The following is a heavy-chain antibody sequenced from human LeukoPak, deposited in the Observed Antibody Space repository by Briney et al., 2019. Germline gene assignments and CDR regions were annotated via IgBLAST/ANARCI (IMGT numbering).Heavy chain of an antibody. D-gene: IGHD1-26*01. V-gene: IGHV1-69*13. CDR3: ARLADSGSYHDAFDI. CDR1: GGTSSSYA. Sequence: SVKVSCKASGGTSSSYAISWVRQAPGQGREWMGGIIPIFGTANYAQKFQGRVTITADESTSTAYMELSSLRSGDTAVYYCARLADSGSYHDAFDIWGQGTMVTVSS. J-gene: IGHJ3*02. CDR2: IIPIFGTA.